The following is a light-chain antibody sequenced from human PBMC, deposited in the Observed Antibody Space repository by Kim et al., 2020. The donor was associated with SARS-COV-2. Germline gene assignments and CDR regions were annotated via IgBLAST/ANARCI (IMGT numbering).Light chain of an antibody. Sequence: GQRVTISCTGSSSNIGAGYDVHWYQQLPGTAPKRLIYGNSNRPSGVPDRFSGSKSGTSASLAITGLQAEDEAGYYCQSYDSSLSGVFGTGTKVTVL. V-gene: IGLV1-40*01. CDR3: QSYDSSLSGV. CDR2: GNS. J-gene: IGLJ1*01. CDR1: SSNIGAGYD.